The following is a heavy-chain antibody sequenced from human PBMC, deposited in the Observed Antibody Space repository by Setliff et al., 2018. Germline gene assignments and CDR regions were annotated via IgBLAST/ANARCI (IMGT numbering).Heavy chain of an antibody. CDR2: ISAYNGRT. CDR3: ARASGGNSVEDGFDI. Sequence: ASVKVSCKTSGYTFSNFDISWVRQAPGQGLEWMGWISAYNGRTNYAEKFHARVTMTTDTATSTAYMELRSLKSDDTAVYYCARASGGNSVEDGFDIWGQGTMVTV. V-gene: IGHV1-18*01. D-gene: IGHD1-26*01. CDR1: GYTFSNFD. J-gene: IGHJ3*02.